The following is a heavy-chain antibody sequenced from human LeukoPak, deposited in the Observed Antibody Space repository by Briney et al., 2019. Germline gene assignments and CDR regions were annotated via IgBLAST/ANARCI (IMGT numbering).Heavy chain of an antibody. Sequence: SETLSLTCTVSGGSISSGGYYWSWIRQHPGKGLEWIGYIYYSGSTYYNPSLKSRVTISVDTSKNQFSLKLSSVTAADTAVYYCAKEREHYYDSSGGAYDYWGQGTLVTVSS. CDR2: IYYSGST. CDR3: AKEREHYYDSSGGAYDY. D-gene: IGHD3-22*01. J-gene: IGHJ4*02. V-gene: IGHV4-31*03. CDR1: GGSISSGGYY.